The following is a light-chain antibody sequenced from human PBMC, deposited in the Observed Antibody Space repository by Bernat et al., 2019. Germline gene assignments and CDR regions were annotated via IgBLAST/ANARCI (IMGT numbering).Light chain of an antibody. CDR1: SSDVGTYNL. CDR2: EVT. V-gene: IGLV2-23*02. CDR3: SSYASSTTVL. J-gene: IGLJ2*01. Sequence: QSALTQPASVSGSPRQSITISCTGTSSDVGTYNLVSWYQQYPGKAPKLIIYEVTKGPSGVSNRFSGSKSGNTASLTISGLQAEDEADYYCSSYASSTTVLFGGGTKLTVL.